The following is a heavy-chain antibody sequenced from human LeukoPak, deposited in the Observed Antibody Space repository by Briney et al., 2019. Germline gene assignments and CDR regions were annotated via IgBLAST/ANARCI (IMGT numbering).Heavy chain of an antibody. Sequence: GGSLRLSCAASGFTFSSYSMNWVRQAPGKGLEWVSAISGSGGSTYYADSVKGRFTISRDNSKNTLYLQMNSLRAEDTAVYYCAKGPRRRDSYGFYWGQGTLVTVSS. D-gene: IGHD5-18*01. V-gene: IGHV3-23*01. CDR1: GFTFSSYS. J-gene: IGHJ4*02. CDR3: AKGPRRRDSYGFY. CDR2: ISGSGGST.